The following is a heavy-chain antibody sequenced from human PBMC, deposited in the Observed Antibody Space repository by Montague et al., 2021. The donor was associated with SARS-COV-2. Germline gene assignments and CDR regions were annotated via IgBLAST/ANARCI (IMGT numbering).Heavy chain of an antibody. CDR1: GGSISSGSYY. J-gene: IGHJ4*02. CDR3: ARARTSLIVVVNEFGY. Sequence: TLSLTCTVSGGSISSGSYYWSWIRQHPGKGLEWIGYIYYSGSSYYNPSLKSRVTISVDTSKNQFSLRLSSVTAADTAMYYCARARTSLIVVVNEFGYWGQGTLVTVSS. V-gene: IGHV4-31*03. D-gene: IGHD2-21*01. CDR2: IYYSGSS.